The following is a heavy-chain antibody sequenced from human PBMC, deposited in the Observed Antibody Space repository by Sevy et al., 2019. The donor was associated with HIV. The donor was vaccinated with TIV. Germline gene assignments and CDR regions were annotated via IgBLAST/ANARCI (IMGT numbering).Heavy chain of an antibody. CDR2: ISYHGSNK. CDR3: ARPSGGDPPYYYYYMDV. CDR1: GFTFSSYA. V-gene: IGHV3-30-3*01. D-gene: IGHD2-21*01. J-gene: IGHJ6*03. Sequence: GGSLRLSCAASGFTFSSYAMHWVRQAPGKGLEWVAVISYHGSNKYYADSVKGRFTISRDNSKNTQYLQMNSLRAEDPAVYYCARPSGGDPPYYYYYMDVWGKGTTVTVSS.